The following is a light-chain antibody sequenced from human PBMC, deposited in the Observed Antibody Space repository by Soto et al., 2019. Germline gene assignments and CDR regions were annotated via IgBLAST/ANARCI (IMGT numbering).Light chain of an antibody. CDR3: LQHNSYPRT. CDR1: QGIGNG. V-gene: IGKV1-17*01. Sequence: DIQMTQSPSSLSASVGDRVTITCRASQGIGNGLGWFQQKPGRAPKRLMYAASSLESGVPPRFSGSGSGTEFTLTISSLQPEDFATYCCLQHNSYPRTFGQGTKVEIK. CDR2: AAS. J-gene: IGKJ1*01.